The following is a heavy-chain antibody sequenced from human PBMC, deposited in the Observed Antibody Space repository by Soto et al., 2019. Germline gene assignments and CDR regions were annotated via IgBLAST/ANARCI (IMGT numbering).Heavy chain of an antibody. CDR1: GFTFSSYG. Sequence: GSLRLSCAASGFTFSSYGMHWVRQAPGKGLEWVAVIWYDGSNKYYADSVKGRFTISRDNSKNTLYLQMNSLRAEDTAVYYCARALLSFRGWEGYFDLWGRGTLVTVSS. D-gene: IGHD3-10*01. CDR3: ARALLSFRGWEGYFDL. CDR2: IWYDGSNK. V-gene: IGHV3-33*01. J-gene: IGHJ2*01.